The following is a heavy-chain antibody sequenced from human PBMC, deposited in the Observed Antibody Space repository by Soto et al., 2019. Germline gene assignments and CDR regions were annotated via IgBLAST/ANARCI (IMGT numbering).Heavy chain of an antibody. CDR3: ARPRGPRGYDLIDY. J-gene: IGHJ4*02. CDR2: ISPGGNSV. Sequence: EVQVVESGGGLVKPGGSLRLACAASGFPFSSFSWNWVRQAPGKGLEWVSSISPGGNSVYYADSVKRRFTISRDNAKNSLYLQMNNRRAEDAAVYYCARPRGPRGYDLIDYWGQGTLVTVSS. D-gene: IGHD5-12*01. CDR1: GFPFSSFS. V-gene: IGHV3-21*02.